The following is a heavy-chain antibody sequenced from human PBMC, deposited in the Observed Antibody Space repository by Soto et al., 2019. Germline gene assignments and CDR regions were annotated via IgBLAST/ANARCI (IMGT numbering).Heavy chain of an antibody. J-gene: IGHJ4*02. CDR3: AKDTGYCSGGSCYFYFDY. CDR2: ISGSGGST. V-gene: IGHV3-23*01. D-gene: IGHD2-15*01. Sequence: GESLKISCAASGFTFSSYAMSWVRQAPGKGLEWVSAISGSGGSTYYADSVKGRFTISRDNSKNTLYLQMNSLRAEDTAVYYCAKDTGYCSGGSCYFYFDYWGQGTLVTVSS. CDR1: GFTFSSYA.